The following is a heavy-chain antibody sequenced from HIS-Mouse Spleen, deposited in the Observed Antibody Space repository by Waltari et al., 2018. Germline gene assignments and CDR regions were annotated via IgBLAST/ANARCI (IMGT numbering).Heavy chain of an antibody. CDR2: IYYSGST. J-gene: IGHJ2*01. V-gene: IGHV4-39*07. CDR3: AREIPYSSSWYDWYFDL. CDR1: GGSISSSSYY. D-gene: IGHD6-13*01. Sequence: QLQLQESGPGLVKPSETLSLTCTVSGGSISSSSYYLCWIRQPPGKGLEWIGCIYYSGSTDSNPSLKVRVTISVHTSKNLFSLKLSSVSAADTAVYYCAREIPYSSSWYDWYFDLWGRGTLVTVSS.